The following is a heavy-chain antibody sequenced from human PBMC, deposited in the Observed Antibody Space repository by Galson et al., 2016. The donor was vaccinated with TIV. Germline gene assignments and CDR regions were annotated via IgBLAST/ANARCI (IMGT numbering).Heavy chain of an antibody. CDR1: GYTFTTYY. V-gene: IGHV1-46*01. Sequence: SVKVSCKASGYTFTTYYMHWVRQAPGQGLEWMGIMNPSSDTTSYAQKFQGRVTMTRDTSTSTVYMELSSLRSEDTAVYYCTRGGTLTGDYNTDQRGYFDYWGQGTLGTVSS. CDR2: MNPSSDTT. J-gene: IGHJ4*02. CDR3: TRGGTLTGDYNTDQRGYFDY. D-gene: IGHD3-9*01.